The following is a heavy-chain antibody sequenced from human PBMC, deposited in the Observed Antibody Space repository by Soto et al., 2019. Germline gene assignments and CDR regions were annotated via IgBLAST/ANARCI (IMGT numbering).Heavy chain of an antibody. Sequence: ASVKVSCKVFGYAFSTYGLSWVRQAPGQGLEWMGWVSPYNGNTYYAPGLQGRVTMTTDTSTNTAYMSLRSLRSDDTAIYYCVRGGILEANRPYYYYGLDVWGQGTPVTVSS. CDR2: VSPYNGNT. V-gene: IGHV1-18*01. J-gene: IGHJ6*02. D-gene: IGHD1-1*01. CDR1: GYAFSTYG. CDR3: VRGGILEANRPYYYYGLDV.